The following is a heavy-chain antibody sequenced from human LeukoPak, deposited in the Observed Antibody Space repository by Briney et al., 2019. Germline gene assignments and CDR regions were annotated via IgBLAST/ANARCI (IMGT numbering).Heavy chain of an antibody. J-gene: IGHJ4*02. CDR2: ISSSSSYI. CDR1: GFTFSSYS. CDR3: ARGGANYYDILTGVDY. Sequence: EGSLRLSCAASGFTFSSYSMNWVRQAPGKGLEWVSPISSSSSYIYYADSVKGRFTISRDNAKNSLYLQMNSLRAEDTAVYYCARGGANYYDILTGVDYWGQGTLVTVSS. V-gene: IGHV3-21*01. D-gene: IGHD3-9*01.